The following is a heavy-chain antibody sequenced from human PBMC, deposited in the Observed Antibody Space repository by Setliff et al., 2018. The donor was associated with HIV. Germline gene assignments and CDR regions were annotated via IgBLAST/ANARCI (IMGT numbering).Heavy chain of an antibody. Sequence: SETLSLTCSVSGGSVSSVNYYWSWIRQPPGKGLEWIGYIHYTGSTTYNPSLKSRVTISVDTSKNQFSLELSSVTAADTAVYYCARDGGPGSAWGDYSYYYTMDVWGKGTTVTVSS. J-gene: IGHJ6*03. CDR3: ARDGGPGSAWGDYSYYYTMDV. CDR1: GGSVSSVNYY. CDR2: IHYTGST. V-gene: IGHV4-61*01. D-gene: IGHD6-19*01.